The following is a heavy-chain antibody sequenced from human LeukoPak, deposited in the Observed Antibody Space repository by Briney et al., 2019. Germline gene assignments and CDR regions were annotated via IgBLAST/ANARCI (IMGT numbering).Heavy chain of an antibody. CDR1: GFTFSSYA. CDR2: ISGSGGST. V-gene: IGHV3-23*01. J-gene: IGHJ5*02. D-gene: IGHD5-12*01. Sequence: GGSLRLSCAASGFTFSSYAMSWVRQAPGKGLEWVSAISGSGGSTYYADSVKGRFTISRDNSKNTLYLQMNSLRAEDTAVYYCAKRPIVATRDLGWFDPWGQGTLVTVSS. CDR3: AKRPIVATRDLGWFDP.